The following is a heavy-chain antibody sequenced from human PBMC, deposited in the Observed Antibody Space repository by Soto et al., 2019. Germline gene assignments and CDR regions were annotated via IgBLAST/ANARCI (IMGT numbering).Heavy chain of an antibody. CDR1: GGSISSSSYY. D-gene: IGHD6-13*01. CDR2: IYYSGST. J-gene: IGHJ3*02. Sequence: SETLSLTCTVSGGSISSSSYYWGWIRQPPGKGLEWIGSIYYSGSTYYNPSLKSRVTISVDTSKNQFSLKLSSVTAADTAVYYCARQGYSSSWYDAFDIWGQGTMVTVSS. V-gene: IGHV4-39*01. CDR3: ARQGYSSSWYDAFDI.